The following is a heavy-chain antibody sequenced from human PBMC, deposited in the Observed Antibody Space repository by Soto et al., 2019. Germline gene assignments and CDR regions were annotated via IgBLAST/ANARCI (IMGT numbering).Heavy chain of an antibody. Sequence: GGSLRLSCTASGFTFGDFAMSWFRQAPGKGPEWVSFIGSKLDGGTTDYGASVKGRVTISRDDSKRIAYLQMISLKTDDTGVYYCSRSGGYRPFDYWGQGALVTVSS. CDR2: IGSKLDGGTT. CDR1: GFTFGDFA. CDR3: SRSGGYRPFDY. D-gene: IGHD2-8*02. J-gene: IGHJ4*02. V-gene: IGHV3-49*03.